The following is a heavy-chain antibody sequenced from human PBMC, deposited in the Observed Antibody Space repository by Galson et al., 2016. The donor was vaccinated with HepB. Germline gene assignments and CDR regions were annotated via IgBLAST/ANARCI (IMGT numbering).Heavy chain of an antibody. D-gene: IGHD3-22*01. CDR1: GGSISSYY. CDR3: ARRRNDYDSSGYYHDWFDP. CDR2: IYYSGST. V-gene: IGHV4-59*08. J-gene: IGHJ5*02. Sequence: SETLSLTCTVSGGSISSYYWTWIRQPPGKGLEWIGYIYYSGSTNYNPSLKSRVTISVDTSKNQFSLKLSSATAAATAGYYCARRRNDYDSSGYYHDWFDPGGQGTLVTVSS.